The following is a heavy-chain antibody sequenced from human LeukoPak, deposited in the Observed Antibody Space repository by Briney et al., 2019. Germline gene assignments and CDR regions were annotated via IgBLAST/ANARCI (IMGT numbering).Heavy chain of an antibody. CDR2: ISAYNGNT. Sequence: ASVKVSCKASGYTFTNYGISWVRQAPGQGLEWMGWISAYNGNTNYAQKLQDRVTMTTDTSTSTAYMELRSLRSGDTAVYYCARAYYGSGGSLTHTDFDYWGQGTLVTVSS. CDR1: GYTFTNYG. V-gene: IGHV1-18*04. D-gene: IGHD3-10*01. J-gene: IGHJ4*02. CDR3: ARAYYGSGGSLTHTDFDY.